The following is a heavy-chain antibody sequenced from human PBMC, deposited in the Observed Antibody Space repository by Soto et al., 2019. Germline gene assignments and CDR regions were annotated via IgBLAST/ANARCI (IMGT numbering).Heavy chain of an antibody. CDR3: ARDRFYFDY. CDR1: CGSISSYC. CDR2: IYYRGST. J-gene: IGHJ4*02. V-gene: IGHV4-59*01. Sequence: SETLSLTCTVSCGSISSYCRSWIRQPPGKGLEWIGYIYYRGSTNYNPSLKSRVTISVDTSKNQFSLKLSSVTAADTAVYYCARDRFYFDYWGQGTLVTVSS. D-gene: IGHD3-16*01.